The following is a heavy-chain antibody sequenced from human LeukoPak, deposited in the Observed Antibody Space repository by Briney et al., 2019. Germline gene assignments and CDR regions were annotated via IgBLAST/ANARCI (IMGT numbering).Heavy chain of an antibody. V-gene: IGHV3-23*01. D-gene: IGHD3-10*01. CDR2: ISGTGERT. J-gene: IGHJ4*02. CDR1: GFTFSSYA. Sequence: PGGSLRLSCAASGFTFSSYALSWVRQAPGKGLEWVSGISGTGERTSYVDSVKGRFAISRDNSQNTLYLQMDSLRAEDTAVYYCAREPGTTLLTRLYLWGQGTLVTVSS. CDR3: AREPGTTLLTRLYL.